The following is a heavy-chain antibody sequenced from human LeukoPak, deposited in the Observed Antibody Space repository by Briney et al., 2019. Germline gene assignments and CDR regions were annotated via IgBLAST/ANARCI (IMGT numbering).Heavy chain of an antibody. CDR2: IYTSGST. CDR1: GGSISSYY. V-gene: IGHV4-4*07. CDR3: ARATDEYSSSWFYKSAYNWFDP. Sequence: SETLSLTCTVSGGSISSYYWSWIRQPAGKGLEWIGRIYTSGSTNYNPSLKSRVTISVDTSKNQFSLKLSSVTAADTAVYYCARATDEYSSSWFYKSAYNWFDPWGQGTLVTVSS. D-gene: IGHD6-13*01. J-gene: IGHJ5*02.